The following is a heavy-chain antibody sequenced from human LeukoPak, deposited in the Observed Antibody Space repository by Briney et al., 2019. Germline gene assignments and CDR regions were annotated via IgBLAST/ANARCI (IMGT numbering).Heavy chain of an antibody. J-gene: IGHJ4*02. CDR2: ISVYNGNT. D-gene: IGHD3-22*01. CDR1: GYTFTNNA. V-gene: IGHV1-18*01. CDR3: ARNHPYYYGSNGLYYFDY. Sequence: ASVKVSCKTSGYTFTNNAITWVRRAPGQGLEWLGWISVYNGNTNYAQKLQGRVTMTTDTSTTTVYMGLRSLRSDDTAVYYCARNHPYYYGSNGLYYFDYWGQGTLVTVSS.